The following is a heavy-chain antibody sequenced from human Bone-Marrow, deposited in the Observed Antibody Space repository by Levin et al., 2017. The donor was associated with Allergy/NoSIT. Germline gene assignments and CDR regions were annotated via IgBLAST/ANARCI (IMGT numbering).Heavy chain of an antibody. CDR2: MNPNSGNT. D-gene: IGHD2-2*01. V-gene: IGHV1-8*01. CDR3: ARGYCSSTSFAINGMDV. Sequence: PGESLKISCKASGYTFTSYDINWVRQATGQGLEWMGWMNPNSGNTGYAQKFQGRVTMTRNTSISTAYMELSSLRSEDTAVYYCARGYCSSTSFAINGMDVWGQGTTVTVSS. CDR1: GYTFTSYD. J-gene: IGHJ6*02.